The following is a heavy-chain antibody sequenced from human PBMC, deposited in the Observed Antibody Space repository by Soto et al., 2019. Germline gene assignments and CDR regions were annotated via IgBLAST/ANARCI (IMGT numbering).Heavy chain of an antibody. J-gene: IGHJ4*02. CDR1: GFTFSSYS. V-gene: IGHV3-30*03. Sequence: GGSLRLSCAASGFTFSSYSMNWVRQAPGKGLEWVSLISFDGTNKYYADSVKGRFTISRDNSKSTLFLEMNSLTPEDTAVYYCARVHSSNYHYFDYWGQGTLVTVSS. D-gene: IGHD6-13*01. CDR2: ISFDGTNK. CDR3: ARVHSSNYHYFDY.